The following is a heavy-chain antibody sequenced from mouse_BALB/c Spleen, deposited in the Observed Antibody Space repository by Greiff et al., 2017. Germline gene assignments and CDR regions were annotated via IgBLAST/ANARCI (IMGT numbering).Heavy chain of an antibody. CDR2: IDPENGNT. CDR1: GFNIKDYY. CDR3: ARGGYYGSSYYFDY. V-gene: IGHV14-1*02. J-gene: IGHJ2*01. D-gene: IGHD1-1*01. Sequence: EVQLQESGAELVRPGALVKLSCKASGFNIKDYYMHWVKQRPEQGLEWIGWIDPENGNTIYDPKFQGKASITADTSSNTAYLQLSSLTSEDTAVYYCARGGYYGSSYYFDYWGQGTTRTVSS.